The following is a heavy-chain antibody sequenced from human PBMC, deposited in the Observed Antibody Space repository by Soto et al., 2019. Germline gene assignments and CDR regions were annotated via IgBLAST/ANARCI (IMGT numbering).Heavy chain of an antibody. Sequence: QVQLQESGPGLVKPSGALSLTCAVSGGYISSSNWWSWVRQPPGKGLEWIGEIYHSGSTNYNPSLKSRVTLSVEQSKNQFSLKLSSVTAADTAVYYCAAYYYDSSGYYVDYWGQGTLVTVSS. J-gene: IGHJ4*02. CDR2: IYHSGST. V-gene: IGHV4-4*02. CDR1: GGYISSSNW. D-gene: IGHD3-22*01. CDR3: AAYYYDSSGYYVDY.